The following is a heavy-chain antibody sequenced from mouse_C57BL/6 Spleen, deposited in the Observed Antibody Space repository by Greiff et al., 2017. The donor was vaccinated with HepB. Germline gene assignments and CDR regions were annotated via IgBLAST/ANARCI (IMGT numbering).Heavy chain of an antibody. Sequence: QVQLQQPGAELVRPGSSVKLSCKASGYTFTSYWMHWVKQRPIQGLEWIGNIDPSDSETHYNQKFKDKATLTVDKSSSTAYMQLSSLTSEDCAVYYCARCGYNYGSSCSGFAYWGQGNLGTVSA. D-gene: IGHD1-1*01. CDR3: ARCGYNYGSSCSGFAY. V-gene: IGHV1-52*01. CDR1: GYTFTSYW. J-gene: IGHJ3*01. CDR2: IDPSDSET.